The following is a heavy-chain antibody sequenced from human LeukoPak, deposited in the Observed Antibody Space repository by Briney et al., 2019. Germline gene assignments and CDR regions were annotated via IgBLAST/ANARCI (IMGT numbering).Heavy chain of an antibody. CDR3: AKAGFDWLPSYYFDY. J-gene: IGHJ4*02. Sequence: PGGSLRLSCAASGFTFSSHGMHWVRQAPGKGLEWVSAISGSGGSTYYADSVKGRFTISRDNSKNTLYLQMNSLRAEDTAVYYCAKAGFDWLPSYYFDYWGQGTLVTVSS. V-gene: IGHV3-23*01. CDR1: GFTFSSHG. D-gene: IGHD3-9*01. CDR2: ISGSGGST.